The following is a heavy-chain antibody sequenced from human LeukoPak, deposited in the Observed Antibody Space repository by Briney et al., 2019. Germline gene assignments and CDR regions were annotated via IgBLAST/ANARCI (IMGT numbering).Heavy chain of an antibody. V-gene: IGHV3-23*01. CDR2: ISSSGGST. CDR1: GFTFSSDA. CDR3: AKRYYYDNSGLWDS. D-gene: IGHD3-22*01. J-gene: IGHJ4*02. Sequence: GGSLRLSCAASGFTFSSDAMSWVRQAPGKGLEWVSAISSSGGSTYYADSVKGRFTISRDNSKNTLYLQMNSLRAEDTAAYYCAKRYYYDNSGLWDSWGQGTLVRVSS.